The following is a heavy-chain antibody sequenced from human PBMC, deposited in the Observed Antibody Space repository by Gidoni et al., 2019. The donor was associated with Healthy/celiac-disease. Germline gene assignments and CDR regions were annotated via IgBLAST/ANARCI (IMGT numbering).Heavy chain of an antibody. J-gene: IGHJ4*02. CDR2: ISGSGGST. D-gene: IGHD6-13*01. Sequence: EVQLLEPGGGLVQPGGSLHRSCGASGCTFGRSAMSWVRTAPGKGLEWVSAISGSGGSTYYADSVKGRFTITRDNSKNTLYLQMNSLRAEDTAVYYCAKALSYSSSWYRETAYFDYWGQGTLVTVSS. CDR1: GCTFGRSA. CDR3: AKALSYSSSWYRETAYFDY. V-gene: IGHV3-23*01.